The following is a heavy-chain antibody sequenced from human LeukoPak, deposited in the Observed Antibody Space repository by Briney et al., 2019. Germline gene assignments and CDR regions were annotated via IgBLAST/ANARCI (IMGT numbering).Heavy chain of an antibody. CDR2: INHSGST. CDR3: ARGLGDYDSSGYHHDY. Sequence: SETLSLTCAVYGGSFSGYYWSWIRQPPGKGLEWIGEINHSGSTNYNPSLKSRVTISVDTSKNQCSLKLSSVTAADTAVYYCARGLGDYDSSGYHHDYWGQGTLVTVSS. CDR1: GGSFSGYY. D-gene: IGHD3-22*01. V-gene: IGHV4-34*01. J-gene: IGHJ4*02.